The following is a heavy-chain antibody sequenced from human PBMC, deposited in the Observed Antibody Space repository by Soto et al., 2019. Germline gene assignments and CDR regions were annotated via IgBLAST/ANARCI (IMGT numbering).Heavy chain of an antibody. CDR1: GFSLSTSGVG. D-gene: IGHD2-2*01. Sequence: QITLKESGPTLVKPTQTLTLTCTFSGFSLSTSGVGVGWIRQPPGKALEWLALIYWDDDTRYSPSLRSRLTITKDASKHQAAPTTSNVGPVDTATYYCAHRHSYCTSHSCSNKGMDVSGQGTTVTVSS. J-gene: IGHJ6*02. CDR3: AHRHSYCTSHSCSNKGMDV. V-gene: IGHV2-5*02. CDR2: IYWDDDT.